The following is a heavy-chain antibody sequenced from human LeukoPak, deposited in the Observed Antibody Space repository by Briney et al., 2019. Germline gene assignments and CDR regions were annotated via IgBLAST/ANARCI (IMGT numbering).Heavy chain of an antibody. CDR3: ARGDSYGYQYRFDY. J-gene: IGHJ4*02. Sequence: GASVKVSCKASGGTFNSYAISWVRQAPGQGLEWMGGIIPIFGTTDYAQKFQGRVTITADESTSTAYMELSSLRSGDTAVYYCARGDSYGYQYRFDYWGQGTLVTVSS. V-gene: IGHV1-69*13. CDR1: GGTFNSYA. CDR2: IIPIFGTT. D-gene: IGHD5-18*01.